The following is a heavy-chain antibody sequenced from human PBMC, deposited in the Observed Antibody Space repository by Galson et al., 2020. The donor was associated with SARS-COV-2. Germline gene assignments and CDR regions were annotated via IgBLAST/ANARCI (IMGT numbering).Heavy chain of an antibody. CDR2: ITGDGGRT. D-gene: IGHD6-6*01. V-gene: IGHV3-23*01. CDR1: GFTFKNYA. Sequence: GGSLRLSCAASGFTFKNYAMTWVRQAPGKGLEWVSSITGDGGRTYYADSVKGRFTISRDTSKNTLYLQMIRLRTDDTAIYYCAKHYGSSSSYYFEYWGQGTLVTVSS. J-gene: IGHJ4*02. CDR3: AKHYGSSSSYYFEY.